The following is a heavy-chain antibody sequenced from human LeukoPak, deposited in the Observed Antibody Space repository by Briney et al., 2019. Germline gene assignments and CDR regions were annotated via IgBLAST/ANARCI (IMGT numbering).Heavy chain of an antibody. CDR1: GGSISRDY. V-gene: IGHV4-59*08. Sequence: PSETLSLTCTVSGGSISRDYWGWIRQAPGKGLEWIGYVYYSGSTNYNPSLKSRVTISVDTSKNQFSLKLSSVTAADTAVYYCASHDAHYGMDVWGQGTTVTVSS. CDR2: VYYSGST. J-gene: IGHJ6*02. CDR3: ASHDAHYGMDV.